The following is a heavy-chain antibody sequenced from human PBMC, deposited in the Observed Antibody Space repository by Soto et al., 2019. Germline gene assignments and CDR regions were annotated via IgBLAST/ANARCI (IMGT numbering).Heavy chain of an antibody. D-gene: IGHD2-2*01. Sequence: SETLSLTCAVSGGSISSSNWWSWVRQPPGKGLEWIGEIYHSGSTNYNPSLKSRVTISLDTSKNQFSLKMSSVTAADTAVYYCASGTIYHSYGMDVWGQGKMVT. V-gene: IGHV4-4*02. CDR3: ASGTIYHSYGMDV. CDR2: IYHSGST. J-gene: IGHJ6*02. CDR1: GGSISSSNW.